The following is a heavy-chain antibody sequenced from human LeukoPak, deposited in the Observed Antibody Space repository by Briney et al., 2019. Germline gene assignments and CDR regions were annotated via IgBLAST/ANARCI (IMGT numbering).Heavy chain of an antibody. CDR1: GFTFSSYA. J-gene: IGHJ4*02. CDR3: AKDLKSLGYSYGSFDY. Sequence: PGESLRLSCAASGFTFSSYAMSWVRQAPGKGLEWVSGISGSAGSTYYADSVKGRFTISRDNSKNTLYLQMNSLRAEDTAVYYCAKDLKSLGYSYGSFDYWGQGTLVTVSS. D-gene: IGHD5-18*01. CDR2: ISGSAGST. V-gene: IGHV3-23*01.